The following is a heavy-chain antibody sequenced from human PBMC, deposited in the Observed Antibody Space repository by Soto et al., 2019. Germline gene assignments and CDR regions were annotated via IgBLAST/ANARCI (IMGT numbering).Heavy chain of an antibody. CDR3: ASVIAAAGTFVVY. CDR2: IYYSGST. V-gene: IGHV4-39*01. J-gene: IGHJ4*02. CDR1: GGSISSSSYY. Sequence: SETLSLTCTVSGGSISSSSYYWGWIRQPPGKGLEWIGSIYYSGSTYYNPSLKSRVTIYVDTSKNQFSLKLSSVTAADTAVYYCASVIAAAGTFVVYWGQGTLVTVSS. D-gene: IGHD6-13*01.